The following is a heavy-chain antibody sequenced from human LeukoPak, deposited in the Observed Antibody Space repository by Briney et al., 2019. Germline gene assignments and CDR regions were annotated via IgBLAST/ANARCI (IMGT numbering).Heavy chain of an antibody. V-gene: IGHV3-23*01. D-gene: IGHD3-22*01. J-gene: IGHJ4*02. CDR3: AKPPLSDYYDSSGYYYFDY. CDR1: GFTFSSYA. Sequence: PGGSLRLSCAPSGFTFSSYAMSWVRQAPGKGLEWVSAISGSGGSTYYADSVKGRFTISRDNSKNTLYLQMNSLRAEDTAVYYCAKPPLSDYYDSSGYYYFDYWGQGTLVTVSS. CDR2: ISGSGGST.